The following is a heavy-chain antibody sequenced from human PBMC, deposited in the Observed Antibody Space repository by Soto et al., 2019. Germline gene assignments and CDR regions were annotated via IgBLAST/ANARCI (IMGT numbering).Heavy chain of an antibody. J-gene: IGHJ6*03. CDR2: IYYSGST. CDR3: ARSGSGWYSRRYYYYYYMYV. D-gene: IGHD6-19*01. CDR1: GGSISSYY. Sequence: SETLSLTCTVSGGSISSYYWSWIRQPPGKGLEWIGYIYYSGSTNYNPSLKSRVTISVDTSKNQFSLKLSSVTAADTAVYYCARSGSGWYSRRYYYYYYMYVWGKGTTVTVSS. V-gene: IGHV4-59*08.